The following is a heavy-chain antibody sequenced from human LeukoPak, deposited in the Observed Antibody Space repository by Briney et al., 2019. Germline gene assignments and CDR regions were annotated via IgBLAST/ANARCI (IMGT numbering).Heavy chain of an antibody. V-gene: IGHV7-4-1*02. Sequence: GASVKVSCKASGYTFTSYAMNWVRQAPGQGLEWMGWINTNTGNPTYAQGFTGRFVFSLDTSVSTAYLQISSLKAEDTAVYYCAREFGVLRFLEWFHGYYYYGMDVWGQGTTVTVSS. CDR1: GYTFTSYA. CDR3: AREFGVLRFLEWFHGYYYYGMDV. J-gene: IGHJ6*02. CDR2: INTNTGNP. D-gene: IGHD3-3*01.